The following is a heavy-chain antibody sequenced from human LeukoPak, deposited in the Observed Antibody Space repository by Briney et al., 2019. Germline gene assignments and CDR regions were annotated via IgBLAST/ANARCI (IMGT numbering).Heavy chain of an antibody. CDR1: GGSINSQY. Sequence: SETLSLTCTVSGGSINSQYWSWIRQPAGKGLEWIGRMYTNGESDYNPSLKSRVTMSVDTSKKQFSLKLNSMTAADTAVYYCARDYYGGAVDSWGQGILVIVSS. J-gene: IGHJ4*02. CDR2: MYTNGES. CDR3: ARDYYGGAVDS. D-gene: IGHD3-16*01. V-gene: IGHV4-4*07.